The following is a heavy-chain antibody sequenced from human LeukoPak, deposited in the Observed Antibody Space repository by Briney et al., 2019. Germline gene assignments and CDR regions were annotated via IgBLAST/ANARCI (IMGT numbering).Heavy chain of an antibody. CDR3: AKDSPLGYYDSSGYLDY. D-gene: IGHD3-22*01. Sequence: GGSLRLSCAASGLSFSSYAMSWVRQAPGKGLEWVSSISGSGGSTYYADSVKGRFTISRDNSKNTLYLQMNSLRAEDTAVYYCAKDSPLGYYDSSGYLDYWGQGTLVTVSS. J-gene: IGHJ4*02. V-gene: IGHV3-23*01. CDR2: ISGSGGST. CDR1: GLSFSSYA.